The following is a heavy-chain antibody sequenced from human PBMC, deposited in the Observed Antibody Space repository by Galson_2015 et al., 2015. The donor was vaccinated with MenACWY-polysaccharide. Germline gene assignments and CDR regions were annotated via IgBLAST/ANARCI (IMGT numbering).Heavy chain of an antibody. V-gene: IGHV6-1*01. CDR3: AREGHRVGWCSGPAFDY. J-gene: IGHJ4*02. CDR1: GDSVSSHSAA. CDR2: TYYRSKWYN. D-gene: IGHD4/OR15-4a*01. Sequence: CAISGDSVSSHSAAWNWIRQSPSRGLEWLGRTYYRSKWYNDYAVSVKSRITINPDTSKNQFSLQLNSVTPEDTAVYYCAREGHRVGWCSGPAFDYWGQGTLVTVSS.